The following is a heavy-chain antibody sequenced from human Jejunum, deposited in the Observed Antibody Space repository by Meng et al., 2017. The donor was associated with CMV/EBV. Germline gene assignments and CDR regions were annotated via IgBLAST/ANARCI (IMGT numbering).Heavy chain of an antibody. CDR2: FKPKSGDT. CDR1: GYY. V-gene: IGHV1-2*02. D-gene: IGHD3-10*01. J-gene: IGHJ3*02. Sequence: GYYVHWVRQAPGQGLEWVGLFKPKSGDTKYAQKFEGRVTMTGDTSISTAFMELSRLGPDDTAVYFCARSGALGPTEGVLREVFSFDMWGQGTMVTVSS. CDR3: ARSGALGPTEGVLREVFSFDM.